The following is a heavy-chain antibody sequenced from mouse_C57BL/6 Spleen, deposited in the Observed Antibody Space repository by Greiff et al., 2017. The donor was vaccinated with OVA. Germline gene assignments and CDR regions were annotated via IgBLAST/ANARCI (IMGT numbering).Heavy chain of an antibody. CDR1: GYTFTGYW. Sequence: VKLMESGAELMKPGASVKLSCKATGYTFTGYWIEWVKQRPGHGLEWIGEILPGSGSTNYNEKFKGKATFTADTSSNTAYMQLSSLTTEDSAIYYGARRQGGYGNYPFAYWGQGTLVTVSA. CDR3: ARRQGGYGNYPFAY. CDR2: ILPGSGST. J-gene: IGHJ3*01. V-gene: IGHV1-9*01. D-gene: IGHD2-1*01.